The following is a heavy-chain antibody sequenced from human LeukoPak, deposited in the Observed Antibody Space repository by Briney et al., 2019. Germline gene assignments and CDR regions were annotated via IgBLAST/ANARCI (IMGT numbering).Heavy chain of an antibody. CDR1: GFTFSSYA. J-gene: IGHJ4*02. CDR2: ISGSGGST. Sequence: GGSLRLSCAASGFTFSSYAMSWVRQAPGKGLEWVSAISGSGGSTYYADSVKGRFTISRDNSKNTLYLQMNSLRAEDTAVYYCARTPDYDFWSGYRYWGQGTLVTVSS. V-gene: IGHV3-23*01. CDR3: ARTPDYDFWSGYRY. D-gene: IGHD3-3*01.